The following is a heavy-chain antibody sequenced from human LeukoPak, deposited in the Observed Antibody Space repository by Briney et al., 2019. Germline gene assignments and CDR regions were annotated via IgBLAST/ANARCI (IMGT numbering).Heavy chain of an antibody. D-gene: IGHD5-24*01. CDR2: FIATFGTG. Sequence: SVKVSCKASGGTFSNNAISWVRQAPGQGLEWMGGFIATFGTGNYAQKFQGRVTITTDESTSTAYMELTSLSSEDTAVYYCAREGATRDGYNVGAFDIWGQGTMVIVSS. CDR3: AREGATRDGYNVGAFDI. CDR1: GGTFSNNA. J-gene: IGHJ3*02. V-gene: IGHV1-69*05.